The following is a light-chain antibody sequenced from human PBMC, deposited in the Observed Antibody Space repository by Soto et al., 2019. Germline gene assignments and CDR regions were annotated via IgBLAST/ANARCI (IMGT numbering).Light chain of an antibody. V-gene: IGLV2-11*01. CDR1: SSDVGGYTY. Sequence: QSALTQPRSVSGSPGQSVTISCTGTSSDVGGYTYVSWYQQHPGKAPKLMIYDVNKRPSGVPDRFSGSKSGNTASLTISGLQAEDEADYYCCSYAGSYTWVFGGGTKVTVL. CDR2: DVN. CDR3: CSYAGSYTWV. J-gene: IGLJ2*01.